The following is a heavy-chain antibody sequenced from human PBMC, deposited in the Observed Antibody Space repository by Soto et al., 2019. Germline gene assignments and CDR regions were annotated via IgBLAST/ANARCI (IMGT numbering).Heavy chain of an antibody. Sequence: SETLSLTCTVFGGSISSYYWSWIRQPPGKGLEWIGYIYYSGSTNYNPSLKSRVTISVDTSKNQFSLKLSSVTAADTAVYYCARRYGGNFDYWGQGTLVTVSS. CDR2: IYYSGST. D-gene: IGHD3-16*01. CDR1: GGSISSYY. CDR3: ARRYGGNFDY. J-gene: IGHJ4*02. V-gene: IGHV4-59*01.